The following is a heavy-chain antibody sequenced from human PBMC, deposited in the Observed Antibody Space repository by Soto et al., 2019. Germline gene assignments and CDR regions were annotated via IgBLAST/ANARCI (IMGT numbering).Heavy chain of an antibody. J-gene: IGHJ3*02. CDR1: GGSVSSGSYY. D-gene: IGHD3-3*01. Sequence: PSETLSLTCTVSGGSVSSGSYYWSWIRQPPGKGLEWIGYIYYSGSTNYNPSLKSRVTISVDTSKNQFSLKLSSVTAADTAVYYCARDRYDFWSGWGAFDIWGQGTMVTVSS. V-gene: IGHV4-61*01. CDR3: ARDRYDFWSGWGAFDI. CDR2: IYYSGST.